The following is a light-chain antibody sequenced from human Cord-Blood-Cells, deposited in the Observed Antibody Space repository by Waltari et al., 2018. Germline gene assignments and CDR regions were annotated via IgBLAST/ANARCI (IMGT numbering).Light chain of an antibody. CDR2: DVS. Sequence: QSALTQPASVSGSPGQSSTISCTGTSSDVGGYNYVSWYQQHPGKAPKLMIYDVSNRPSGVSNRFSGSKSGNTASLTISGLQAEDGADYYCSSYTSSSTYVVFGGGTKLTVL. J-gene: IGLJ2*01. CDR1: SSDVGGYNY. V-gene: IGLV2-14*01. CDR3: SSYTSSSTYVV.